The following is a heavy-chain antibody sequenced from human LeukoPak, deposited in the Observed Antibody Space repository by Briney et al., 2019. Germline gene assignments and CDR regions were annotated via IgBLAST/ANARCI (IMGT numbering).Heavy chain of an antibody. J-gene: IGHJ3*02. V-gene: IGHV4-59*01. CDR2: IYYSGST. D-gene: IGHD4-23*01. CDR1: GGSFSGYN. CDR3: ASKDYGGNAGAFDI. Sequence: SETLSLTCAVYGGSFSGYNWRWTRQPPGKGLEWIGYIYYSGSTNYNPSLKSRVTISVDTSKNQFSLKLSSVTAADTAVYYCASKDYGGNAGAFDIWGQGTMVTVSS.